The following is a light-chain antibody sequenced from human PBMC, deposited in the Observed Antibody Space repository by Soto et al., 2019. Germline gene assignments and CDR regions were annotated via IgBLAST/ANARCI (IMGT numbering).Light chain of an antibody. Sequence: EIVLTQSPGTLSLSPGERATLSCRASQSLGSSFLAWYQQKPGQAPRLLIYGATTRATGIPDRFSGSGFGTDFTLTISRLEPEDFAVYYCQHYGISPPWTFGQGTKVEIK. J-gene: IGKJ1*01. CDR3: QHYGISPPWT. CDR1: QSLGSSF. CDR2: GAT. V-gene: IGKV3-20*01.